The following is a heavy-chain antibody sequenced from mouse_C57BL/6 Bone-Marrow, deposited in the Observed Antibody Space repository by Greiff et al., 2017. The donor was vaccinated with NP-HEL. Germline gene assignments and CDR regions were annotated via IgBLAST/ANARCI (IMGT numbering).Heavy chain of an antibody. CDR1: GFNIKDDY. Sequence: EVKLEESGAELVRPGASVKLSCTASGFNIKDDYMHWVKQRPEQGLEWIGWIDPENGDTEYASKFQGKATITADTSSNTAYLQLSSLTSEDTAVYYCTRIYYYGSSYLYYYAMDYWGQGTSVTVSS. CDR2: IDPENGDT. CDR3: TRIYYYGSSYLYYYAMDY. D-gene: IGHD1-1*01. V-gene: IGHV14-4*01. J-gene: IGHJ4*01.